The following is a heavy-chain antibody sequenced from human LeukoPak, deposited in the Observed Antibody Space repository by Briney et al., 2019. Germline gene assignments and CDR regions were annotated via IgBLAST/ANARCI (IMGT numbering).Heavy chain of an antibody. CDR3: AKGGRENYSYYYMDV. CDR1: GFTFSSYS. CDR2: ISSSSSYI. D-gene: IGHD4-11*01. J-gene: IGHJ6*03. Sequence: GGSLRLSCAASGFTFSSYSMNWVRQAPGKGLEWVSSISSSSSYIYYADSVKGRFTISRDNSKNTLYLQMNSLRAEDTAVYYCAKGGRENYSYYYMDVWGKGTTVTVSS. V-gene: IGHV3-21*01.